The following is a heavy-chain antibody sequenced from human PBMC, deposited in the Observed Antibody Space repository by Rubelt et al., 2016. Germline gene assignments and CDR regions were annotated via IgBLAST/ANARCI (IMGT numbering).Heavy chain of an antibody. CDR2: MNPNSGGT. CDR3: ATSSGYSSGWGAFDI. V-gene: IGHV1-2*02. Sequence: QVQLVQSGAEVKKPGSSVKVSCKASGGTFSSYAISWVRQAPGQGLEWMGWMNPNSGGTNYAQRLQGRVTMTRDTSISSAYMELNRLTPDDTAVYYCATSSGYSSGWGAFDIWGQGTMVTVSS. CDR1: GGTFSSYA. D-gene: IGHD6-19*01. J-gene: IGHJ3*02.